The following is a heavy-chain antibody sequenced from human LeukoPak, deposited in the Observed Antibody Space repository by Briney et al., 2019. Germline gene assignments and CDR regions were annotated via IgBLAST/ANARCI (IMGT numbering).Heavy chain of an antibody. D-gene: IGHD2-15*01. CDR3: ARAFARSLPRY. V-gene: IGHV3-53*01. CDR2: IYSGGST. J-gene: IGHJ4*02. Sequence: PGGSLRLSCAASGFTVSSNYMSWVRQAPGKGLEWVSVIYSGGSTYYADSVKGRFTISRDNSKNTLYLQMNSLRAEDTAVYYCARAFARSLPRYWGQGTLVTVSS. CDR1: GFTVSSNY.